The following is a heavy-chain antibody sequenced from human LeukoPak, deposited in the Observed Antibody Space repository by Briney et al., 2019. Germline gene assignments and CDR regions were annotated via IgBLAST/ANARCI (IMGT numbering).Heavy chain of an antibody. J-gene: IGHJ6*02. V-gene: IGHV4-4*02. D-gene: IGHD2-21*02. CDR1: GGSISSSNW. CDR2: IYHSGST. Sequence: PSETLSLTCAVSGGSISSSNWWSWVRQPPGKGLEWIGEIYHSGSTNYNPSLKSRVTISVDKSKNQFSLKLSSVTAADTAVYYCARNVVVTDYYYGMDVWGQGTTVTVSS. CDR3: ARNVVVTDYYYGMDV.